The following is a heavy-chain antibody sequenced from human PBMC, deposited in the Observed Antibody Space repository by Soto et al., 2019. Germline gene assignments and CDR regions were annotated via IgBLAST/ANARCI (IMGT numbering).Heavy chain of an antibody. CDR3: ARGTQTTILGVSDS. Sequence: QITLKESGPTLVKPTQTLTLTCSFSGFSLTTSGVGVGWIRQPPGKALEWLALIFWDNDKRYSPSLKNRLTVTKDTSKNQVVLTLTNMDPVDTATYYCARGTQTTILGVSDSWGQGTLVTVSS. CDR1: GFSLTTSGVG. D-gene: IGHD2-8*02. CDR2: IFWDNDK. J-gene: IGHJ4*02. V-gene: IGHV2-5*02.